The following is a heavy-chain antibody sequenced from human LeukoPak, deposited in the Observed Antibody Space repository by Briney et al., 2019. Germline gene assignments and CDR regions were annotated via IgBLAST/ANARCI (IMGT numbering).Heavy chain of an antibody. J-gene: IGHJ4*02. Sequence: PGGSLRLSCAASGFTFSSYAMHWVRQAPGKGLEYASAISSNGGSTYYANSVKGRFTISRDNSKNTLYLQMGSLRAEDMAVYYCARAGRKWLRDNLTFLVDYYFDYWGQGTLVTVSS. D-gene: IGHD5-12*01. CDR2: ISSNGGST. CDR1: GFTFSSYA. CDR3: ARAGRKWLRDNLTFLVDYYFDY. V-gene: IGHV3-64*01.